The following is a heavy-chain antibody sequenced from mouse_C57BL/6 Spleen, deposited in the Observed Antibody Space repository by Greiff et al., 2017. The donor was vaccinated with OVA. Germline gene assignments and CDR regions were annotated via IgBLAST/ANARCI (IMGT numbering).Heavy chain of an antibody. J-gene: IGHJ4*01. D-gene: IGHD2-4*01. CDR1: GFTFSSYA. V-gene: IGHV5-4*01. CDR3: ARDWGLRGYAMDY. Sequence: EVQGVESGGGLVKPGGSLKLSCAASGFTFSSYAMSWVRQTPEKRLEWVATISDGGSYTYYPDNVKGRFTISRDNAKNNLYLQMSQLKSEDTAMYYCARDWGLRGYAMDYWGQGTSVTVSS. CDR2: ISDGGSYT.